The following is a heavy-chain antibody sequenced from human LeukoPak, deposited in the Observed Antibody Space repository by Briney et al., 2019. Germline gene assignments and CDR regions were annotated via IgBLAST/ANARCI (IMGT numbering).Heavy chain of an antibody. J-gene: IGHJ4*02. CDR1: GFTFSNYW. V-gene: IGHV3-74*01. CDR3: ARGYSSNYRVDY. Sequence: GGSLRLSCAVSGFTFSNYWMHWVRQAPGKGLVWVSRINNEESSITYADSVKGRFTISRGNAKNTLYLQMNSLRVEDTAVYYCARGYSSNYRVDYWGQGTLVTVSS. D-gene: IGHD6-13*01. CDR2: INNEESSI.